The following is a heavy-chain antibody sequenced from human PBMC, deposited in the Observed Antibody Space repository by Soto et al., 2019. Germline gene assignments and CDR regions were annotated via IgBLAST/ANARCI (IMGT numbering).Heavy chain of an antibody. Sequence: QVPLQESGPGLVKPSQTLSLTCTVSGGSISSGGYYWSWIRQHPGKGLEWIGYIYYSGSTYYNPSLKSRVTISVDTSKNQFSLKLSSVTAADTAVYYCARDRLYCTNGVCYVSWFDPWGQGTLVTVSS. CDR2: IYYSGST. CDR3: ARDRLYCTNGVCYVSWFDP. J-gene: IGHJ5*02. V-gene: IGHV4-31*03. CDR1: GGSISSGGYY. D-gene: IGHD2-8*01.